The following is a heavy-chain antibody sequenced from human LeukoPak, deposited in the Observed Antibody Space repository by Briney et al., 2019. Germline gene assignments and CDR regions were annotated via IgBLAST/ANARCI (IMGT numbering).Heavy chain of an antibody. CDR3: AKAPVTSCRVAFCYPFDY. CDR2: MSSSDDGR. Sequence: GGSLRLSCAPSGFSFSSYAMSWVSQAPGKGLEWVSAMSSSDDGRYYAGSVRGRFSISRDTSRSTLYLQMNSLRAEDAAVYYCAKAPVTSCRVAFCYPFDYWGQGTLVTVSS. J-gene: IGHJ4*02. CDR1: GFSFSSYA. D-gene: IGHD2-15*01. V-gene: IGHV3-23*01.